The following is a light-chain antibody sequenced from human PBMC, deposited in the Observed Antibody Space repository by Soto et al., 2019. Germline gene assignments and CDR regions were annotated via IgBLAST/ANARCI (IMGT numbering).Light chain of an antibody. Sequence: DIPMTQSPSSLSASVGDRVTITCRASQTIVNYLNWYQQKPGKDPKLLIYGASTLQSGVPSRFSGSGSGTEFTLTISSLQPEDFATYYCQQLKSYPRITFGQGTRLE. CDR3: QQLKSYPRIT. J-gene: IGKJ5*01. V-gene: IGKV1-9*01. CDR1: QTIVNY. CDR2: GAS.